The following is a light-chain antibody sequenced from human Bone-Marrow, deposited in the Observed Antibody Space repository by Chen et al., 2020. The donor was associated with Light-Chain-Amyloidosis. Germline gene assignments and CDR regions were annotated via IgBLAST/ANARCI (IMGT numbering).Light chain of an antibody. CDR2: KAS. V-gene: IGKV1-5*03. Sequence: DIQMTQSPSTLSASVGDTVTITCRASQNINRWLAWLQQKPGKAPKVLIYKASTLDSGVPSRFSGSGSGTDVTFTITRLQPDDVATYYCQQYNSWPDTFGQGTKLEIK. CDR1: QNINRW. J-gene: IGKJ2*01. CDR3: QQYNSWPDT.